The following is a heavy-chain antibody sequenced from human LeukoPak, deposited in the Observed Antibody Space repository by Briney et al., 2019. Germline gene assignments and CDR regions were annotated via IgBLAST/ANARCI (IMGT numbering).Heavy chain of an antibody. CDR1: GFTFTNYG. CDR3: AKDPQLVTSYYYYMDV. V-gene: IGHV3-30*02. Sequence: GWSPRLSCAASGFTFTNYGMHWVRQAPGKGLEWVAFIRFDGSNEYCADSVKGRFTISRDNSKNTLYLQMNSLRAEDTAVYYCAKDPQLVTSYYYYMDVWGKGTPVTVSS. J-gene: IGHJ6*03. CDR2: IRFDGSNE. D-gene: IGHD1-1*01.